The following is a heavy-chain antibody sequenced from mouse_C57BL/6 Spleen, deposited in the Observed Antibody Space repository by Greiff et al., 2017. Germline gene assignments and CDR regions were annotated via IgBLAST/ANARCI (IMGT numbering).Heavy chain of an antibody. CDR2: IDPEDGET. D-gene: IGHD2-1*01. CDR1: GFNIKDYY. Sequence: EVKLQQSGAELVKPGASVKLSCTASGFNIKDYYMHWVKQRTEQGLEWIGRIDPEDGETKYAPKFQGKATITADPSSNTAYLQLSSLTSEDTAVXYCARREGNPWYYFGYWGQGTTLTVSS. V-gene: IGHV14-2*01. CDR3: ARREGNPWYYFGY. J-gene: IGHJ2*01.